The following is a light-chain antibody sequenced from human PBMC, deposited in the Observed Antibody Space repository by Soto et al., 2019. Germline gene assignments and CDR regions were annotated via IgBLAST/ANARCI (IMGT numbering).Light chain of an antibody. V-gene: IGKV1-39*01. CDR1: ETISSNY. CDR3: QQSFDRSFT. J-gene: IGKJ2*01. CDR2: AAS. Sequence: DIQMTQSPSSLSASVGDRVSFTCRASETISSNYLSWYQKQPGQAPKLLIYAASSVHSGVSARFSGSGSGTDFTFTISSVQPEDSATYFCQQSFDRSFTFGQGTNLE.